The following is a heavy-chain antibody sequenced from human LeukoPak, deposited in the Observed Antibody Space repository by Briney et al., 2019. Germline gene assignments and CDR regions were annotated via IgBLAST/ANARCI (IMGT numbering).Heavy chain of an antibody. V-gene: IGHV6-1*01. CDR1: GDNVSSNSAA. Sequence: SQTLSLTCALSGDNVSSNSAAWNWIRQSPSRGLEWLGRTYYRSNLYNDYAVSVKSRITINPHTSKNQFSLQLDSVTPEDTAVYYCCHSLSGRTGAFDIWGRGTVVTVSS. CDR2: TYYRSNLYN. J-gene: IGHJ3*02. D-gene: IGHD2-21*01. CDR3: CHSLSGRTGAFDI.